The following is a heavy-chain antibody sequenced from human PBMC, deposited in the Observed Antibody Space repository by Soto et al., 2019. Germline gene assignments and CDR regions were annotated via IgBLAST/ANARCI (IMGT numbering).Heavy chain of an antibody. J-gene: IGHJ3*02. Sequence: ETLSLTCTVSGGSISSYYWSWIRQPPGKGLEWVSAISGSGGSTYYADSVKGRFTISRDNSKNTLYLQMNSLRAEDTAVYYCAKDLNDYGARGAFDIWGQGTMVTVSS. V-gene: IGHV3-23*01. CDR3: AKDLNDYGARGAFDI. D-gene: IGHD4-17*01. CDR2: ISGSGGST. CDR1: GGSISSYY.